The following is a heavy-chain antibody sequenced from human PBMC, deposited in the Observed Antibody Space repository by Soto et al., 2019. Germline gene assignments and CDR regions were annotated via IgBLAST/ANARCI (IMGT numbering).Heavy chain of an antibody. V-gene: IGHV1-18*04. Sequence: ASVKVSCKASGYTFTSYGISWVRQAPGQGLEWMGWISAYNGNTNYAQKLQGRVTMTTDTSTSTAYMELRSLRSDDTAVYYCARDADAFGGVIVPTWFDPWGQGALVTVSS. D-gene: IGHD3-16*02. CDR1: GYTFTSYG. CDR2: ISAYNGNT. J-gene: IGHJ5*02. CDR3: ARDADAFGGVIVPTWFDP.